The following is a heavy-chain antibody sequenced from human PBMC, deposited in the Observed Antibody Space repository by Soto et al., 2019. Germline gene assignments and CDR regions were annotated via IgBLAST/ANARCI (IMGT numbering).Heavy chain of an antibody. CDR2: IYTRGNT. V-gene: IGHV4-4*07. CDR1: GGSISSYY. D-gene: IGHD3-22*01. J-gene: IGHJ4*02. CDR3: ARVVHYYDSSGYFDY. Sequence: SETLSLTCTDSGGSISSYYWSWIRQPAGKGLEWIGRIYTRGNTNYNPSLKSRATMSIDTSKNRFSLKLNSVTAADTAVYYCARVVHYYDSSGYFDYWGQGTLVTVSS.